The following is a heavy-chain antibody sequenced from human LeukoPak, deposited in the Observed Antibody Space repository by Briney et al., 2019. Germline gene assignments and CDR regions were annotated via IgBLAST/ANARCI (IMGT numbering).Heavy chain of an antibody. CDR3: ASNSSSSGGGWFDP. J-gene: IGHJ5*02. D-gene: IGHD6-6*01. V-gene: IGHV4-34*01. Sequence: PSETLSLTCAVYGGSFSGYYWSRIRQPPGKGLEWIGEINHSGSTNYNPSLKSRVTISVDTSKNQFSLKLSSVTAADTAVYYCASNSSSSGGGWFDPWGQGTLVTVSS. CDR2: INHSGST. CDR1: GGSFSGYY.